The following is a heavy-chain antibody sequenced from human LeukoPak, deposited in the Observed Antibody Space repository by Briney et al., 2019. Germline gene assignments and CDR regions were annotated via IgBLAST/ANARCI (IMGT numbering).Heavy chain of an antibody. Sequence: ASVKVSCKASGYTFTSYGISWVRQAPGQGLEWMGSISTYNGNTNYAQKFQGRVTMTTDTSTSTSYMELRSLRSDDTAVYYCARGRYCSSTNCYKVYYYYMDVWGKGTTVTVSS. CDR3: ARGRYCSSTNCYKVYYYYMDV. V-gene: IGHV1-18*04. CDR1: GYTFTSYG. D-gene: IGHD2-2*02. CDR2: ISTYNGNT. J-gene: IGHJ6*03.